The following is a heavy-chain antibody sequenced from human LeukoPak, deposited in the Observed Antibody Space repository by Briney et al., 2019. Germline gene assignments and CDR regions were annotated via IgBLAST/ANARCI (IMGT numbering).Heavy chain of an antibody. CDR2: IKQDGSEK. V-gene: IGHV3-7*01. D-gene: IGHD3-10*01. J-gene: IGHJ4*02. Sequence: PGGSLRLSCEASGFTFSTYWMSWVHQAPGKGLEWVANIKQDGSEKYYVDSVKGRFTISRDNAKNSLYLQMNSLRAEDTAVYSCATLFYYGSGSQAYYFDYWGQGTLVTVSS. CDR1: GFTFSTYW. CDR3: ATLFYYGSGSQAYYFDY.